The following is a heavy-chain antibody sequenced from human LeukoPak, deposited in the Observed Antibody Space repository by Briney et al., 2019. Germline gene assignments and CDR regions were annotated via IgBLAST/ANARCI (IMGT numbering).Heavy chain of an antibody. J-gene: IGHJ4*02. D-gene: IGHD6-19*01. CDR3: AKDFGSGWHGDYFDS. CDR2: ISGSGDRI. CDR1: GVTSNNYA. Sequence: GGSLRLSCAASGVTSNNYAMSWVRQAPGKGLEWVSGISGSGDRIYYADSVKGRFTISRDKSKNTLYLQMNSLRAGDTAVYYCAKDFGSGWHGDYFDSWGQGTLVTVSS. V-gene: IGHV3-23*01.